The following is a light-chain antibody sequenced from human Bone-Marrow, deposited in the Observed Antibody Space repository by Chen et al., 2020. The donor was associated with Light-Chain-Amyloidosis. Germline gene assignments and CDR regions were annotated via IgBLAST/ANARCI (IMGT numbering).Light chain of an antibody. V-gene: IGKV2-28*01. J-gene: IGKJ2*01. Sequence: DIVMTQSPLSLPVTPGEPASISCRSSQSLLHSNGQKYLDWYVQKPGQSPQLLIYLGSTRASGVPDRFRGSGSGTDFTLEISRVEAEDVGFYYCMQALQTPRTFGQGTKLEI. CDR1: QSLLHSNGQKY. CDR3: MQALQTPRT. CDR2: LGS.